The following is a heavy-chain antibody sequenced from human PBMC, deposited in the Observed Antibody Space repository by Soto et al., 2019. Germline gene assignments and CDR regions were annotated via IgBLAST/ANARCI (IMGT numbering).Heavy chain of an antibody. CDR1: GFTFSSYS. CDR3: AKDFIPWSGPAADYYGMDV. D-gene: IGHD6-13*01. V-gene: IGHV3-23*01. CDR2: ISGSGGST. J-gene: IGHJ6*02. Sequence: QPGGSLRLSCAASGFTFSSYSMSWVRQAPGKGLEWVSAISGSGGSTYYADSVKGRFTISRDNSKNTLYLQMNSLRAEDTAVYYCAKDFIPWSGPAADYYGMDVWGQGTTVTVSS.